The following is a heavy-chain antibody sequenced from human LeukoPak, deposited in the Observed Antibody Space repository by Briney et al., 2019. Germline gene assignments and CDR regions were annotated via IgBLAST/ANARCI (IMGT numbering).Heavy chain of an antibody. CDR2: IIPILGIA. CDR3: ARDVAAAGGYRRPPDY. J-gene: IGHJ4*02. V-gene: IGHV1-69*04. CDR1: GGTFSSYA. Sequence: SVKVSCKASGGTFSSYAISWVRQAPGQGLEWMGRIIPILGIANYAQKFQGRVTITADKSTSTAYMELSSLRSEDTAVYYCARDVAAAGGYRRPPDYWGQGTLVTVSS. D-gene: IGHD6-13*01.